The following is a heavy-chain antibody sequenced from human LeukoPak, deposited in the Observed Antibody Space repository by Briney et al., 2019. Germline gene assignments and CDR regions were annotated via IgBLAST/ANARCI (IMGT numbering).Heavy chain of an antibody. J-gene: IGHJ4*02. CDR3: AIDHYYDSSGYLTHFDY. CDR1: GYTFTSYA. Sequence: EASVKVSCKASGYTFTSYAMHWVRQAPGQRLEWMGWINAGNGNTKYSQKFQGRVTITRDTSASTAYMELSSLRSEDTAVYYCAIDHYYDSSGYLTHFDYWGQGTLVTVSS. V-gene: IGHV1-3*01. CDR2: INAGNGNT. D-gene: IGHD3-22*01.